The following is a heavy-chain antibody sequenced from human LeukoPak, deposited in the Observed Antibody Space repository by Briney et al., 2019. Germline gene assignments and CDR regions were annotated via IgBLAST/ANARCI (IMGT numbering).Heavy chain of an antibody. J-gene: IGHJ4*02. CDR3: ARIGDSSGYCDY. V-gene: IGHV1-46*01. CDR2: INPSGDST. CDR1: GYTFTNYY. D-gene: IGHD3-22*01. Sequence: ASVKVSCKASGYTFTNYYMHWVRQAPGQGLEWMGIINPSGDSTSYAQKFQGRVTVTRDTSTSTVYVELNSLRSEDTAVYYCARIGDSSGYCDYWGQGTLVTVSS.